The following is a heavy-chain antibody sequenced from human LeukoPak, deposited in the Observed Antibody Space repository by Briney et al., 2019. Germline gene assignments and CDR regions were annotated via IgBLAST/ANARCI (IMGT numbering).Heavy chain of an antibody. Sequence: ASVKVSCKASGYTFTSYAMHWVRQAPGQRLEWMGWINTGNGNTKYSQKFQGRVTITRDTSANIVYMDLSSLRSEDTAVYYCARDLSGWYVLDYWGQGTLVTVSS. CDR3: ARDLSGWYVLDY. J-gene: IGHJ4*02. CDR1: GYTFTSYA. CDR2: INTGNGNT. D-gene: IGHD6-19*01. V-gene: IGHV1-3*04.